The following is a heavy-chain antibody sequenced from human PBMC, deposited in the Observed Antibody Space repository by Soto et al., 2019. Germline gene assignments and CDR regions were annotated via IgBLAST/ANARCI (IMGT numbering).Heavy chain of an antibody. V-gene: IGHV4-59*01. Sequence: SETLSLTCTVSGGAISSFYWTWIRQPPGKGLEWIGYISHSGSTNYNPALKSRVTISLDTSKNQLSLRLNSVTAPDTAVYYCGRDRIYAGTVDSWGQGTLVTVSS. D-gene: IGHD6-13*01. CDR3: GRDRIYAGTVDS. CDR1: GGAISSFY. J-gene: IGHJ4*02. CDR2: ISHSGST.